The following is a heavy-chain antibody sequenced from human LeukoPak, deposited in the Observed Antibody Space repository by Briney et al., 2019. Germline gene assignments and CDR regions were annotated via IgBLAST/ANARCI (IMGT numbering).Heavy chain of an antibody. CDR3: ARVTPSFAQNCFDP. D-gene: IGHD3-10*01. CDR2: VYHSGST. Sequence: SETLSLTCTVSGGSISTYYWSWIRQTPETGLEWIGDVYHSGSTNYNPSLKSRLTIAVDTSKNQFSLKLTSMTAADTAVYHCARVTPSFAQNCFDPGGQGTLVIVSS. V-gene: IGHV4-4*08. J-gene: IGHJ5*02. CDR1: GGSISTYY.